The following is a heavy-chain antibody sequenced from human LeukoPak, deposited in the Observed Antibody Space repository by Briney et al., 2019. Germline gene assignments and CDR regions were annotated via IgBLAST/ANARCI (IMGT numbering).Heavy chain of an antibody. CDR1: GGSISRDY. D-gene: IGHD6-13*01. CDR3: ARDRPGGSSLDY. V-gene: IGHV4-59*01. Sequence: PSETLSLTCTVSGGSISRDYWSWIRQPPGKGLEWIGYICYTGSTNYNPSLKSRVTISVDTSKNQFSLKLSSVTAADTAVYYCARDRPGGSSLDYWGQGTLVTVSS. CDR2: ICYTGST. J-gene: IGHJ4*02.